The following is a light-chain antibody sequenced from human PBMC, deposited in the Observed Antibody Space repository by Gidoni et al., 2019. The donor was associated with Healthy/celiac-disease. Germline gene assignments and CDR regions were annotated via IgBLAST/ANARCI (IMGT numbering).Light chain of an antibody. CDR1: QDISNY. J-gene: IGKJ3*01. Sequence: DIQMTQSPSSLSASVGDRVTITCQASQDISNYLNWYQQKPGKAPKLLIYDASNLETEVQSRFSGSGSGTDFTFTISSLQPEDIATYYCQQYDNLLRFTFGPGTKVDIK. CDR2: DAS. CDR3: QQYDNLLRFT. V-gene: IGKV1-33*01.